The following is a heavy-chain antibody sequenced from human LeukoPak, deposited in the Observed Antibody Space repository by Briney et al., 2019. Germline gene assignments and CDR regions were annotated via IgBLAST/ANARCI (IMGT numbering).Heavy chain of an antibody. J-gene: IGHJ6*02. CDR1: GFTFSSYS. CDR2: ISSSISYI. V-gene: IGHV3-21*01. D-gene: IGHD2-2*01. Sequence: PGGSLRLSCAASGFTFSSYSMNWVRQAPGKGLEWVSSISSSISYIYYADSVKGRFTISRDNAKNSLYLQMNSLRAEDTAVYYCARSTYQLLSGEDYCYYGMDVWGQGTTVTVSS. CDR3: ARSTYQLLSGEDYCYYGMDV.